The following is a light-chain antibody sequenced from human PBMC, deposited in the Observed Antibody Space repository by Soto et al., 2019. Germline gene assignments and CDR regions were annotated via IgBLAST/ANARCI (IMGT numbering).Light chain of an antibody. CDR3: QQYGTSPPT. CDR1: QSVSRNY. CDR2: GAS. V-gene: IGKV3-20*01. J-gene: IGKJ3*01. Sequence: PGERATLSCRASQSVSRNYLAWYQQQPGQAPRLLIYGASSRATDIPDRFSGSGSGTDFTLIVSRLEPEDFAVYFCQQYGTSPPTFGPGTKVDIK.